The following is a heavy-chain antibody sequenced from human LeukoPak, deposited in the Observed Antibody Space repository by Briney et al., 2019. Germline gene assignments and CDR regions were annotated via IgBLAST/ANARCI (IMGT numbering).Heavy chain of an antibody. CDR1: GGSISSYY. J-gene: IGHJ6*02. CDR2: IYYSGST. V-gene: IGHV4-59*08. CDR3: ARQGDTTYYYGMDV. D-gene: IGHD1-1*01. Sequence: SETLSLTCTVSGGSISSYYWSWIRQPPGKGLEWIGYIYYSGSTNYNPSLKSRVTISVDTSKNQFSLKLSSVTAADTAVYYCARQGDTTYYYGMDVWGQGTTVTVSS.